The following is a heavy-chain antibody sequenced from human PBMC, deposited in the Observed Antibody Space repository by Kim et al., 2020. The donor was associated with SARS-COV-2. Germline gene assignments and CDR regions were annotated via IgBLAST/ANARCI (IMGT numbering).Heavy chain of an antibody. V-gene: IGHV3-9*01. CDR3: AKDDHSSSWAYFDY. Sequence: ADSVKRLFAISRDNAKNSLYLQMNSLRAEDTSLYYCAKDDHSSSWAYFDYWGQGTLVTVSS. J-gene: IGHJ4*02. D-gene: IGHD6-13*01.